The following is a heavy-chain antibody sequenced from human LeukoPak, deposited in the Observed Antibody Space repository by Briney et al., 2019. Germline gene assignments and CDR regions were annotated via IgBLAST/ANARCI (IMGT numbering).Heavy chain of an antibody. CDR3: ARDVGATKCFDP. CDR1: GGTFSSYA. CDR2: IIPIFGTA. J-gene: IGHJ5*02. V-gene: IGHV1-69*01. D-gene: IGHD1-26*01. Sequence: SVKVSCKASGGTFSSYAISWVRQAPGQGLEWMGGIIPIFGTANNAQKFQGRVTITADESTSTAYMELSRLRSDNTAGYYCARDVGATKCFDPWGQGTLVTVSS.